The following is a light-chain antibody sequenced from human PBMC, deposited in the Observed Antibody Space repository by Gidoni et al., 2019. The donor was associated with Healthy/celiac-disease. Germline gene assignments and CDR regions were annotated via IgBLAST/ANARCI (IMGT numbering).Light chain of an antibody. CDR2: AAS. CDR3: QQSYSTLT. CDR1: QSISSF. Sequence: DIQMTQSPSSLSASVGDRVTITCLASQSISSFLNWYQQKQGKAPKLLIYAASSLQSGVPSRFSGSGSGTDFTLTISSLQPEDFATYYCQQSYSTLTFGGGTKVEIK. V-gene: IGKV1-39*01. J-gene: IGKJ4*01.